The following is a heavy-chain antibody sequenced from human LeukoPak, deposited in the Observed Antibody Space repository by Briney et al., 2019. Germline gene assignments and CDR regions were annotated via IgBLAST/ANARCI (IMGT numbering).Heavy chain of an antibody. D-gene: IGHD3-10*01. CDR3: ARSLRVRGVPDYMDV. CDR2: IHKSAIT. V-gene: IGHV3-53*01. CDR1: GFTVSSNY. Sequence: GGSLRLSCAASGFTVSSNYMSWVRQAPGKGLEWVSVIHKSAITYYADTVKGRFTISRDNSKNTLYLQMNSLRAEDTAVYYCARSLRVRGVPDYMDVWGKGTTVTISS. J-gene: IGHJ6*03.